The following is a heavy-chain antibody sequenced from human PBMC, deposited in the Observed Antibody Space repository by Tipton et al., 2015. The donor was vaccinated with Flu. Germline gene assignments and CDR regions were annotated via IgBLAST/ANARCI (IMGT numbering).Heavy chain of an antibody. J-gene: IGHJ6*02. D-gene: IGHD1-26*01. Sequence: SLRLSCAASGFTFSYYWMSWVRQAPGKGLEWVASIKEDGSEKSYVDSVKGRFTISRDNAQNSLYLRMNSLRAEDTAVYFCASSHGKGYYYYGLDVWGQGTTVVVSS. CDR3: ASSHGKGYYYYGLDV. CDR1: GFTFSYYW. V-gene: IGHV3-7*01. CDR2: IKEDGSEK.